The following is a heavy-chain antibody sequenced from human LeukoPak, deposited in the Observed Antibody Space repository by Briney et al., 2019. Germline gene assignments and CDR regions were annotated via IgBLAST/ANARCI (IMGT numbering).Heavy chain of an antibody. V-gene: IGHV3-66*02. D-gene: IGHD3-3*01. J-gene: IGHJ4*02. Sequence: GGSLRLSCAASGFTVSSNYMSWVRQAPGEGLEWVSVIYSGGSTYYADSVKGRFTISRDNSKNTLYLQMNSLRAEDTAVYYCASRGKDFWSGYYIGLDYWGQGTLVTVSS. CDR3: ASRGKDFWSGYYIGLDY. CDR1: GFTVSSNY. CDR2: IYSGGST.